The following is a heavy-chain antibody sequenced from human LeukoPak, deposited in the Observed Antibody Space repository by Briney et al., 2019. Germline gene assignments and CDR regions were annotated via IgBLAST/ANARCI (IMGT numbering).Heavy chain of an antibody. Sequence: GGSLRLSCAASGFTFSDYYVSWIRQAPGKGLEWVSYISSSGSTIYYADSVKGRFTISRDNAKNSLYLQMNSLRAEDTAVYYCARDGVVVPAALFDYWGQGTLVTVSS. V-gene: IGHV3-11*01. CDR3: ARDGVVVPAALFDY. CDR2: ISSSGSTI. D-gene: IGHD2-2*01. J-gene: IGHJ4*02. CDR1: GFTFSDYY.